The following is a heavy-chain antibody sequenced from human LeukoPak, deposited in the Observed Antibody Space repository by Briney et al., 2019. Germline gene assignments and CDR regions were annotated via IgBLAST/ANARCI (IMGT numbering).Heavy chain of an antibody. V-gene: IGHV4-59*01. CDR2: IYYSGST. CDR1: GGSISSYY. J-gene: IGHJ3*02. Sequence: SETLSLTCTVSGGSISSYYWSWIRQAPGKGLEWIGYIYYSGSTNYNPSLKSRVTISVDTSKNQFSLKLSSVTAADTAVYYCARAYGGDAFDIWGQGTMVTVSS. D-gene: IGHD2-21*01. CDR3: ARAYGGDAFDI.